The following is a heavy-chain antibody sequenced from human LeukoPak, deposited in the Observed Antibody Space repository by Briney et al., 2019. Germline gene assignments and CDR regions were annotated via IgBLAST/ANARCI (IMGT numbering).Heavy chain of an antibody. D-gene: IGHD2-2*01. J-gene: IGHJ4*02. CDR2: IYYSGST. CDR3: ARGPTYQPIDY. CDR1: GGSISGYY. Sequence: ASETLSLTCTVSGGSISGYYWSWIRQPPGKGLEWIGYIYYSGSTNYNPSLKSRVTMSVDTSKNQFSLKLSSVTAADTAVYYCARGPTYQPIDYWGQGTLVTVSS. V-gene: IGHV4-59*08.